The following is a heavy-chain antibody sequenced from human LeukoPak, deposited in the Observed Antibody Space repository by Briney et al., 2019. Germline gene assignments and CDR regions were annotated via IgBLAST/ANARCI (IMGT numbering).Heavy chain of an antibody. CDR2: INHSGGT. CDR1: GGSFSGYY. D-gene: IGHD5-24*01. J-gene: IGHJ4*02. CDR3: TRTRRDNPFDY. Sequence: PSETLSLTCAVYGGSFSGYYWSWIRQPPGKGLEWIGEINHSGGTNYNPSLKSRVTISVDTSKNQFSLKLSSVTAADTAVYYCTRTRRDNPFDYWGQGTLVTVSS. V-gene: IGHV4-34*03.